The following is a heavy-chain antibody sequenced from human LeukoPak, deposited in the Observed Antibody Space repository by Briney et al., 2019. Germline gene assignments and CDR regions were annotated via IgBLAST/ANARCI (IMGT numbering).Heavy chain of an antibody. Sequence: GGSLRLSCAASGFPFSNYWMHWVRQAPGKGLVWVSRVNSDGGTTNYADSVKGRFTISRDNAENTLYMRMNSLRPEDTAVYYCARGYYSSSRFDSWGQGTLVTVSS. D-gene: IGHD6-13*01. J-gene: IGHJ4*02. CDR3: ARGYYSSSRFDS. V-gene: IGHV3-74*01. CDR1: GFPFSNYW. CDR2: VNSDGGTT.